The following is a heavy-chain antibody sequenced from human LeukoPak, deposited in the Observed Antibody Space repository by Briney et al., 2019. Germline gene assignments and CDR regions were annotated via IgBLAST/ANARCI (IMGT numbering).Heavy chain of an antibody. CDR3: STSPSFGSSWYQFNY. CDR1: GFIFDNFA. J-gene: IGHJ4*02. D-gene: IGHD6-13*01. CDR2: ITGSGGST. V-gene: IGHV3-23*01. Sequence: GGSLRLSCAASGFIFDNFAMSWVRQAPGKGLEWVSTITGSGGSTYYADSVEGRFTISRDNSKNTLYLQMNSLRAEETAVYYCSTSPSFGSSWYQFNYWGQGALVIVSS.